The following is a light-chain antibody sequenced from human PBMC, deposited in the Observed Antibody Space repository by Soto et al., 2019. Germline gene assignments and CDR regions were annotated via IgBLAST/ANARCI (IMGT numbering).Light chain of an antibody. CDR2: LGS. J-gene: IGKJ1*01. Sequence: DIVMTQSPLSLPVTPGEPASISCRSSQSLLHSDGYNYLDWYLQKPGQSPQLVIHLGSTRASGVPDRFSGSGSGTDFTLKISRVEAEDVGVYYCMQALQTPRTFGQGTKVEF. V-gene: IGKV2-28*01. CDR3: MQALQTPRT. CDR1: QSLLHSDGYNY.